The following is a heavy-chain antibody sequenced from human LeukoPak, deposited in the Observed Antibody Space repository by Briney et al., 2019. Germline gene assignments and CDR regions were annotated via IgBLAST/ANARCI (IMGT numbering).Heavy chain of an antibody. CDR2: IYTSGST. Sequence: SETLSLTYTVSGGSISSYYWSWIRQPPGKGLEWIGYIYTSGSTNYNPSLKSRVTMSVDTSKNQFSLKLSSVTAADTAVYYCARGVGYSYGTYRFDYWGQGTLVTVSS. D-gene: IGHD5-18*01. CDR1: GGSISSYY. J-gene: IGHJ4*02. CDR3: ARGVGYSYGTYRFDY. V-gene: IGHV4-4*09.